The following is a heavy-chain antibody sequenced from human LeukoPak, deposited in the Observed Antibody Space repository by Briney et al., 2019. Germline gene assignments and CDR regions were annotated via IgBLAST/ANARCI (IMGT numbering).Heavy chain of an antibody. J-gene: IGHJ6*03. Sequence: TSETLSLTCAVYGGSFSGYYWGWIRQPPGKGLEWIGSIYYSGSTYYNPSLKSRVTISVDTSKNQFSLKLSSVTAADTAVYYCARFGGGYCSGGSCYYYYYMDVWGKGTTVTVSS. CDR1: GGSFSGYY. CDR2: IYYSGST. D-gene: IGHD2-15*01. V-gene: IGHV4-39*01. CDR3: ARFGGGYCSGGSCYYYYYMDV.